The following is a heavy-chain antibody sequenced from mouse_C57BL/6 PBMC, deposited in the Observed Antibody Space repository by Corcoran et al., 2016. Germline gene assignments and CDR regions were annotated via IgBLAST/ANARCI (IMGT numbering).Heavy chain of an antibody. Sequence: QVQLQQYGVELMKPGASVKLSCKTTGYTFTGYWIEWVKQRPGHGLEWIGEILPGSGSTNYNEKFKGKATLSADTSSNTAYMQLSSLTTEDSAIYYCAIYYDYEGWFAYWGQGTLVTVSA. D-gene: IGHD2-4*01. CDR2: ILPGSGST. CDR3: AIYYDYEGWFAY. V-gene: IGHV1-9*01. CDR1: GYTFTGYW. J-gene: IGHJ3*01.